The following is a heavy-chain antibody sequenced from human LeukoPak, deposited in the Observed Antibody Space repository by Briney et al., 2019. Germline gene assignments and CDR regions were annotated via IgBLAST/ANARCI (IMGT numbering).Heavy chain of an antibody. CDR1: GFTFSSYG. Sequence: GRSLRLSCAASGFTFSSYGMHWVRQAPGKGLEWVAVIWYDGSNKYYADSVKGRFTISRDNSKNTLYLQMSSLRAEDTAVYYCARDNSVADYFDYWGQGTLVTVSS. D-gene: IGHD6-19*01. CDR2: IWYDGSNK. J-gene: IGHJ4*02. CDR3: ARDNSVADYFDY. V-gene: IGHV3-33*01.